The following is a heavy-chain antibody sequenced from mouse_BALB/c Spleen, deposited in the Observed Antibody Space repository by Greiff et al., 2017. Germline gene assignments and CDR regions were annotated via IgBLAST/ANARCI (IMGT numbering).Heavy chain of an antibody. CDR1: GFTFTDYY. CDR3: ASGYYDYYAMDY. J-gene: IGHJ4*01. Sequence: EVHLVESGGGLVQPGGSLRLSCATSGFTFTDYYMSWVRQPPGKALEWLGFIRNKANGYTTEYSASVKGRFTISRDNSQSILYLQMNTLRAEDSATYYCASGYYDYYAMDYWGQGTSVTVPS. CDR2: IRNKANGYTT. V-gene: IGHV7-3*02. D-gene: IGHD2-3*01.